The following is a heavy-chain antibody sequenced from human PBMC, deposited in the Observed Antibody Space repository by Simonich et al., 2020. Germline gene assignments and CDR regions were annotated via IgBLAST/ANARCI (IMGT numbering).Heavy chain of an antibody. Sequence: QVQLVQSGAEVKKPGASVKVSCQASGYPFTGYYMHWVRQAPGQGLEWMVFINPNRGSTNEAQKFQGRVTMTRDTSISTAYMELSRLRSDDTAVYYCARVRFEAFDIWGQGTMVTVSS. CDR2: INPNRGST. V-gene: IGHV1-2*02. CDR1: GYPFTGYY. CDR3: ARVRFEAFDI. J-gene: IGHJ3*02.